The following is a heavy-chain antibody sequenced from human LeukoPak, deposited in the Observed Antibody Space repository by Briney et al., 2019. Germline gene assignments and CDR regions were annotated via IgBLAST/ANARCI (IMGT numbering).Heavy chain of an antibody. V-gene: IGHV3-23*01. D-gene: IGHD5-24*01. CDR2: ISGSGGTT. CDR3: AEGGGYNYNYPFDY. J-gene: IGHJ4*02. CDR1: GFTFSSYA. Sequence: PGGSLRLSCAASGFTFSSYAMHWVRQAPGKGLEWVATISGSGGTTYYADSVKGRFTISRDNSKNTLYVQMNSLRAEDTAVYYCAEGGGYNYNYPFDYWGQGTLVTVSS.